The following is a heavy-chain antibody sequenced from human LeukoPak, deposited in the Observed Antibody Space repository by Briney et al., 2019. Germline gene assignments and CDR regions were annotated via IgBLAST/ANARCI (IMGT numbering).Heavy chain of an antibody. J-gene: IGHJ6*03. Sequence: SETLSLTCAVYGGSFSGYYWSWIRQPPGKGLEWIGEINHSGSTNYNPSLKSRVTISVDTSKNQFSLKLSSVTAADTAVYYCARPPKLWFGDYYMDVWGKGTTVTISS. D-gene: IGHD3-10*01. V-gene: IGHV4-34*01. CDR3: ARPPKLWFGDYYMDV. CDR2: INHSGST. CDR1: GGSFSGYY.